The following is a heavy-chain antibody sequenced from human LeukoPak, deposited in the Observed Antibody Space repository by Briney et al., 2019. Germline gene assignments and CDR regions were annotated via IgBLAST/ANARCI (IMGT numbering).Heavy chain of an antibody. Sequence: GGSLRLSCAASGFTFSSYGMHWVRQAPGKGLEWVAFIRYDGSNKYYADSVKGRFTISRDNSKNTLYLQMNSLRAEDTAVYCCANGGQQVDWFDPWGQGTLVTVSS. D-gene: IGHD2-15*01. CDR3: ANGGQQVDWFDP. CDR1: GFTFSSYG. V-gene: IGHV3-30*02. J-gene: IGHJ5*02. CDR2: IRYDGSNK.